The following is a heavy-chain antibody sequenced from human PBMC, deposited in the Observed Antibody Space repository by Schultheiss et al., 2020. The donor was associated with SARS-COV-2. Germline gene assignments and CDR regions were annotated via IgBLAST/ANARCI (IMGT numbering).Heavy chain of an antibody. V-gene: IGHV4-31*01. Sequence: SQTLSLTCTVSGGSISSGGYYWSWIRQHPGKGLEWIGYIYYSGSTYYNPSLKSLVTISVDTSKNQFSLKLSSVTAADTAVYYCASPPPIDRGNAFDIWGQGTMVTVSS. CDR3: ASPPPIDRGNAFDI. CDR2: IYYSGST. D-gene: IGHD3-9*01. J-gene: IGHJ3*02. CDR1: GGSISSGGYY.